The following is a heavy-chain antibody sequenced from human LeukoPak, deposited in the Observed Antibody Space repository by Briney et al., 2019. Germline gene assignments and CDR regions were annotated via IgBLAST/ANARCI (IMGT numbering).Heavy chain of an antibody. V-gene: IGHV3-7*03. CDR1: GFTFSSYW. J-gene: IGHJ4*02. CDR3: AGVTEQQLKEYYFDY. Sequence: GGSLRLSCAASGFTFSSYWMSWVRQAPGKGLEWVANIKQDGSEKYYVDSVKGRFTISRDNAKNSLYLQMNSLRAEDTAVYYCAGVTEQQLKEYYFDYWGQGTLVTVSS. CDR2: IKQDGSEK. D-gene: IGHD6-13*01.